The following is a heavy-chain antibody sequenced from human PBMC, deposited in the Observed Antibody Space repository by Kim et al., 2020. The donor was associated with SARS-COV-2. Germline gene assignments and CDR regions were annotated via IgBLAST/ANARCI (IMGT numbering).Heavy chain of an antibody. D-gene: IGHD2-15*01. J-gene: IGHJ4*02. CDR1: GFTFSSYA. Sequence: GGSLRLSCAASGFTFSSYAMHWVRQAPGKGLEWVAVISYDGSNKYYADSVKGRFTISRDNSKNTLYLQMNSLRAEDTAVYYCARDRVIVVVVAATLTYWGQGTLVTVSS. CDR3: ARDRVIVVVVAATLTY. CDR2: ISYDGSNK. V-gene: IGHV3-30-3*01.